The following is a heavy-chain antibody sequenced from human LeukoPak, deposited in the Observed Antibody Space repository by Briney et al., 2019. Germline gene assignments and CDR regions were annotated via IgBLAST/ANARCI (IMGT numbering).Heavy chain of an antibody. CDR1: GYTFTGYY. Sequence: SVKVSCKASGYTFTGYYMHWVRQAPGQGLEWMGGIIPIFGTANYAQKFQGRVTITADESTSTAYMELSSLRSEDTAVYYCARGRGDYDFWSGYYTAWFDPWGQGTLVTVSS. D-gene: IGHD3-3*01. CDR2: IIPIFGTA. J-gene: IGHJ5*02. V-gene: IGHV1-69*13. CDR3: ARGRGDYDFWSGYYTAWFDP.